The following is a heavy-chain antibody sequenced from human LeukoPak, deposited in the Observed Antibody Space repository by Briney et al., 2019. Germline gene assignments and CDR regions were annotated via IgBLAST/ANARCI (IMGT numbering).Heavy chain of an antibody. J-gene: IGHJ4*02. V-gene: IGHV4-30-4*01. CDR3: ARGTSGSYIDY. CDR2: IYYSGST. Sequence: SSETLSLTCTVSGGSISSGDYYWRWIRQPPGKGLEWIGYIYYSGSTYYNPALKSRVTISVDTSKNQFSLKLSSVTAADTAVYYCARGTSGSYIDYWGQGTLVTVSS. D-gene: IGHD1-26*01. CDR1: GGSISSGDYY.